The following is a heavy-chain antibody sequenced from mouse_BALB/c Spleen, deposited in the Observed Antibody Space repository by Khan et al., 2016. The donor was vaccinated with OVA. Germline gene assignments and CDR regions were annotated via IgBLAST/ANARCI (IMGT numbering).Heavy chain of an antibody. J-gene: IGHJ3*01. CDR2: IWGDGRT. V-gene: IGHV2-3*01. Sequence: QVQLKESGPGLVAPSQSLSITCTVSGLSLTNYGISWIRQPPGKGLEWLGVIWGDGRTNYHSALISRLSINKDNSTSQVFLKLTSLQTDDTATYYWAIIYYGYDWFTYWGQGTLVTVSA. CDR3: AIIYYGYDWFTY. CDR1: GLSLTNYG. D-gene: IGHD2-2*01.